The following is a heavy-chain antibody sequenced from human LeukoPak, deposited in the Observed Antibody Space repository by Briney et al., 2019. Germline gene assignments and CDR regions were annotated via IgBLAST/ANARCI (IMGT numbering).Heavy chain of an antibody. J-gene: IGHJ5*02. CDR1: GFTFSSYW. V-gene: IGHV3-74*01. Sequence: GGSLRLSCAASGFTFSSYWMHWVRQAPGKGLVWVSRINNDGSSTSYADSVKGRFTISRDNAKNTLYLQMNSLRAEDTAVYYCARPFRPFSSSWHNWFDPWGQGTLVTVSS. CDR2: INNDGSST. D-gene: IGHD6-13*01. CDR3: ARPFRPFSSSWHNWFDP.